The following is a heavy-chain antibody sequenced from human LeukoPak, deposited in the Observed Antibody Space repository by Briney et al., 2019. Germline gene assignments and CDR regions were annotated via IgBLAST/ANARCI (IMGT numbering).Heavy chain of an antibody. Sequence: PGGSLRLSCAASRFTFSSYSMNWVRQAPGKGLEWVSSISSSSSYIYYADSVKGRFTISRDNAKNSLYLQMNSLRAEDTAVYYCARGIQPPTLGSYGYDWDYYMAVWGKGTTVTVSS. CDR3: ARGIQPPTLGSYGYDWDYYMAV. J-gene: IGHJ6*03. CDR2: ISSSSSYI. CDR1: RFTFSSYS. V-gene: IGHV3-21*01. D-gene: IGHD5-18*01.